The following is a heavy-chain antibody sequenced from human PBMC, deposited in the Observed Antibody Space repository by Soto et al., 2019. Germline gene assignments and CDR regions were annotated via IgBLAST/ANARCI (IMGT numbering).Heavy chain of an antibody. CDR2: INGGGGST. V-gene: IGHV3-23*01. CDR1: GFTFSSYA. CDR3: AKDSSYRGYDANFAY. J-gene: IGHJ4*02. Sequence: HPGGSLRLSCAASGFTFSSYAMSWVRQAPGKGLEWVSAINGGGGSTYYADSVKSRFTISRENSKDTLSLQMNSLGAEDTAVYYCAKDSSYRGYDANFAYWGQGAQVTDSS. D-gene: IGHD5-12*01.